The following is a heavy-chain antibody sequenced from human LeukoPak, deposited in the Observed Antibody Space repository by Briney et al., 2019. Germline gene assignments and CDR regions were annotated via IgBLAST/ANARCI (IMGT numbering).Heavy chain of an antibody. V-gene: IGHV3-64*01. CDR1: GFTFSSYA. CDR3: ARVSTVTRFGEYFDY. Sequence: GGSLRLSCAASGFTFSSYAMHWVRQAPGKGLEYVSAISSNGGSTYYANSVKGRFTISRDNSKNTLYLQMGSLRAEDMAVYYCARVSTVTRFGEYFDYWGQGTLVTVSS. J-gene: IGHJ4*02. CDR2: ISSNGGST. D-gene: IGHD4-17*01.